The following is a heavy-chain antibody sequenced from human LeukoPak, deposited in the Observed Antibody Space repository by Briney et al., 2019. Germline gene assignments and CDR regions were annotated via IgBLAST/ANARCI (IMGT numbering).Heavy chain of an antibody. J-gene: IGHJ4*02. D-gene: IGHD3-10*01. Sequence: SETLSLTCTVSGGSISSGSYYWSWIRQPAGKGLEWIGRIYTSGSTNYNPSLKSRVTMSVDTSKNQFSLKLSSVTAADTAVYYCARQGSGSYIFDWGQGTLVTVSS. CDR2: IYTSGST. V-gene: IGHV4-61*02. CDR3: ARQGSGSYIFD. CDR1: GGSISSGSYY.